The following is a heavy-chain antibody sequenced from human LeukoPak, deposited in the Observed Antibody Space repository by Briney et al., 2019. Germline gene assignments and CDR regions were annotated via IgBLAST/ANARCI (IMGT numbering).Heavy chain of an antibody. J-gene: IGHJ4*02. V-gene: IGHV3-30-3*01. CDR3: ATGGQIREADY. D-gene: IGHD3-10*01. Sequence: GGSLRLSCAASGFTFSNYAMHWVRQPPGKGLEWVAVISHDGSNKNYADSVKGRFTISGDSSKNTLYLQMNSLRAEDTAVYYCATGGQIREADYWGQGTLVTVSS. CDR1: GFTFSNYA. CDR2: ISHDGSNK.